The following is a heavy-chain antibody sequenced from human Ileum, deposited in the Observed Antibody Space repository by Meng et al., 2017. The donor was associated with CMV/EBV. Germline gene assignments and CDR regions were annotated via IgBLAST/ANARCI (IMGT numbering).Heavy chain of an antibody. CDR1: GGSISGGAYY. D-gene: IGHD2-21*02. Sequence: SGGSISGGAYYWSWIRQSPGKGLEWIGFMYYSGSTQYNPALKSRAAISVDPFKNHFSLKLSSVTAADTAVYFCAREVTAGPDWYFDLWGRGFLVTVSS. CDR2: MYYSGST. CDR3: AREVTAGPDWYFDL. V-gene: IGHV4-30-4*08. J-gene: IGHJ2*01.